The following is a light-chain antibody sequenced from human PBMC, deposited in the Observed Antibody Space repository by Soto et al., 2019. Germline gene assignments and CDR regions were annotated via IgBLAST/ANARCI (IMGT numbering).Light chain of an antibody. CDR2: EVS. CDR1: SSDVGGYNY. CDR3: SSYTSGSTLVV. Sequence: QSVLTQPASVSGSPGLSITISCTGTSSDVGGYNYVSWYQQHPGKAPKLMIYEVSNRPSEVSNRFSGSRSGNTASLTISGLQAEDEGNYYCSSYTSGSTLVVFGGGTKVTVL. V-gene: IGLV2-14*01. J-gene: IGLJ2*01.